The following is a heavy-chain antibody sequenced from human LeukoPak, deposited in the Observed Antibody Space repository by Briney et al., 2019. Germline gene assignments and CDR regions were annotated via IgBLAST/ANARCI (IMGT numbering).Heavy chain of an antibody. CDR3: ARDGLYTNGYSYFDY. CDR2: AHSDGTT. Sequence: SETQSLTCTVSGGSFSSYHWSWIRQFVGKGLEWIGRAHSDGTTNYNPSLKSRVTMSIDTSKNQFSLKLNSVTAADTAVYYCARDGLYTNGYSYFDYWGQGTLVTVSS. V-gene: IGHV4-4*07. CDR1: GGSFSSYH. J-gene: IGHJ4*02. D-gene: IGHD2-8*01.